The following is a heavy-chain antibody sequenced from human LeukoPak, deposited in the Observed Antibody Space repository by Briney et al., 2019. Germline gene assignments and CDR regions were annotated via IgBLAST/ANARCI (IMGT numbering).Heavy chain of an antibody. Sequence: PSQTLSLTCTVSGGSISSGGYYWSWIRQHPGKGLEGIGYIYYSGSTYYNPSLKSRVTISVDTSKNQFSLKLSSVTAADTAVYYCAITRGRVDAFDIWGQGTMVTVSS. V-gene: IGHV4-31*03. CDR2: IYYSGST. CDR1: GGSISSGGYY. J-gene: IGHJ3*02. CDR3: AITRGRVDAFDI. D-gene: IGHD3-16*01.